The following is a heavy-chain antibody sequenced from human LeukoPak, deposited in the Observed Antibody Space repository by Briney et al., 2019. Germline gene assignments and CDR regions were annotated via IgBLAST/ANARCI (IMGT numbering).Heavy chain of an antibody. Sequence: GGSLRLSCAASGFTFSSYWMSWVRQAPGKGLEWVANIKQDGSEKYYVDSVKGRFTISRDNAKNSLYLQMNSLRAEDTAVYYCATRYCSGGSCYGYFQHWGQGTLVTVSS. CDR1: GFTFSSYW. V-gene: IGHV3-7*01. CDR3: ATRYCSGGSCYGYFQH. D-gene: IGHD2-15*01. CDR2: IKQDGSEK. J-gene: IGHJ1*01.